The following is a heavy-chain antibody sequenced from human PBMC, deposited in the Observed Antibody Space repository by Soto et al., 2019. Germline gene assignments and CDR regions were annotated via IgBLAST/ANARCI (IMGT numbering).Heavy chain of an antibody. D-gene: IGHD2-15*01. Sequence: EVQLLESGGGLVQPGGSLRLSCAASGFTFSNYAMSWVRQAPGKGLEWVSSISASGGSTYYADSVKGRFTISRDNSKNTLYLQMNSLRAEDTDVYYCASGALRTSLDYWGQGTLVTVSS. V-gene: IGHV3-23*01. CDR1: GFTFSNYA. CDR3: ASGALRTSLDY. CDR2: ISASGGST. J-gene: IGHJ4*02.